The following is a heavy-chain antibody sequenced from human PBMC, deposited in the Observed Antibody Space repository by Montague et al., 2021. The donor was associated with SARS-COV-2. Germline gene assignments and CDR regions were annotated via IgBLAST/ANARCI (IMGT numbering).Heavy chain of an antibody. V-gene: IGHV3-53*04. Sequence: SLRLSCAASGFTVSSNYMSWVRQAPGKGLEWVSVIYSGGSTYYADSVKGRFTISRHNSKNTLYLLMNSLRAEDTAVYYCAGSNWSSGSYYQLDYWGQGTLVTVSS. CDR1: GFTVSSNY. CDR3: AGSNWSSGSYYQLDY. D-gene: IGHD3-10*01. J-gene: IGHJ4*02. CDR2: IYSGGST.